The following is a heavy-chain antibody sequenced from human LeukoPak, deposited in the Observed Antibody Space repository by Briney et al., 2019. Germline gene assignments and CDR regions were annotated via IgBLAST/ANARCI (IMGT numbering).Heavy chain of an antibody. V-gene: IGHV1-69*15. Sequence: GSSVKVSCKASGGTFSSYAISWVRQAPGQGLEWMGRIIPIFGTANYAQKFQGRVTITADESTSTAYMELSSLRSEDTAVYYCALWIAAAGTPTDAFDIWGQGTMVTVSS. CDR3: ALWIAAAGTPTDAFDI. D-gene: IGHD6-13*01. CDR2: IIPIFGTA. CDR1: GGTFSSYA. J-gene: IGHJ3*02.